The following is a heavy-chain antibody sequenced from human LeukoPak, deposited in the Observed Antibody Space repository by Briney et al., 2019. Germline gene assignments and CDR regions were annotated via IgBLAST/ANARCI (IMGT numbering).Heavy chain of an antibody. J-gene: IGHJ5*02. V-gene: IGHV3-21*01. CDR3: ARYYTVTTGPWFDP. D-gene: IGHD4-17*01. CDR2: ISSSSSYI. Sequence: GGSLRLSCAASGFTFSSYSMNWVRQAPGKGLEWVSSISSSSSYIYYADSVKGRFTISRDNAKNSLYLQMNSLRAEDTAVYYCARYYTVTTGPWFDPWGQGTLVTVSS. CDR1: GFTFSSYS.